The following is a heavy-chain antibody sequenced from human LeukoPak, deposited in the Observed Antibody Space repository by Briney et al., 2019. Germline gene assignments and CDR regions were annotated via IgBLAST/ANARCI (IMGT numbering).Heavy chain of an antibody. CDR2: IIPIFGTA. CDR1: GGTFSSYA. Sequence: SVKVSCKASGGTFSSYAISWVRQAPGQGLEWMGGIIPIFGTANYAQKFQGRVTITTDESTSTAYMELSRLRSDDTAVYYCAREKGSDYWXXXTLVTVSS. J-gene: IGHJ4*01. CDR3: AREKGSDY. V-gene: IGHV1-69*05.